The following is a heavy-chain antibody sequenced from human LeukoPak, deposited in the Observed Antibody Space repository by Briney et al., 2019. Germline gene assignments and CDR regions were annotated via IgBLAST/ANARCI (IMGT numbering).Heavy chain of an antibody. CDR2: MNPNNGNT. V-gene: IGHV1-8*01. CDR3: ARLASSSWPLYYYYGMDV. D-gene: IGHD6-13*01. CDR1: GYTFTSYD. J-gene: IGHJ6*02. Sequence: GASVKVSCKASGYTFTSYDINWVRRATGQGLEWMGWMNPNNGNTGCAQKFQGRVTMTRSTSISTAYMELSSLRSEDTAVYYCARLASSSWPLYYYYGMDVWGQGTTVTVSS.